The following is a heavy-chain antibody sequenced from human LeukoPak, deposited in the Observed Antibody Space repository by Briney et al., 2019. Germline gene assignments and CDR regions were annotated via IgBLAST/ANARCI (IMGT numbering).Heavy chain of an antibody. CDR3: ARAGDYYGSGIPFDF. CDR1: GGSFSGYY. J-gene: IGHJ4*02. D-gene: IGHD3-10*01. V-gene: IGHV4-34*01. CDR2: INYSGSA. Sequence: SETLSLTCAVFGGSFSGYYWTWIRQPPGKGLEWIGEINYSGSANYNPPLKSRVTISLDTSKNQFSLKLISVTAADTAVYYCARAGDYYGSGIPFDFWGQGTLVTVSS.